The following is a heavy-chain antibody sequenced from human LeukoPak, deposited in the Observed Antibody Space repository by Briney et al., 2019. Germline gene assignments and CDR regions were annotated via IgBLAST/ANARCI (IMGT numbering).Heavy chain of an antibody. CDR2: THDSGNS. CDR3: ARDRSAAPADY. Sequence: SETLSLTCTVSGGSITNNYWAWIRQPPGKGLEWIGYTHDSGNSNYNPSLRSRVTISIDTSKNQFSLKLTSVTAADTAVYYCARDRSAAPADYWGQGALVTVSS. D-gene: IGHD6-13*01. V-gene: IGHV4-59*13. J-gene: IGHJ4*02. CDR1: GGSITNNY.